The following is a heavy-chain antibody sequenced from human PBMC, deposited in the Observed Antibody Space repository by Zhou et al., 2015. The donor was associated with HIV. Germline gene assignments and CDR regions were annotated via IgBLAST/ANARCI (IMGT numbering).Heavy chain of an antibody. D-gene: IGHD6-13*01. Sequence: AQLVESGGGLVQPGGSLRLSCAASGFTFSSHWMHWVRQAPGKGLEWVAVISYDGSNKYYADSVRGRFTISRDNSKNTLYLQMNSLRAEDTAVYYCAKDSPSYSSSWYYFDYWGQGTLVTVSS. V-gene: IGHV3-30*18. CDR1: GFTFSSHW. CDR2: ISYDGSNK. J-gene: IGHJ4*02. CDR3: AKDSPSYSSSWYYFDY.